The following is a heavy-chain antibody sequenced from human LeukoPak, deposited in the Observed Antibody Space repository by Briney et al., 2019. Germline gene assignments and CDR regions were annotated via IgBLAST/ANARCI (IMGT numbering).Heavy chain of an antibody. V-gene: IGHV1-2*02. CDR3: ARDMGRYSGYDYDY. J-gene: IGHJ4*02. CDR2: IHPNTGAT. Sequence: GASVKVSCKTSGYTFTDYYLHWVRQAPGQGLDWVGWIHPNTGATHYAQKFQGRLTMTWDTSISTVYMELTRLRSDDTAVYYCARDMGRYSGYDYDYWGQGTLVTASS. D-gene: IGHD5-12*01. CDR1: GYTFTDYY.